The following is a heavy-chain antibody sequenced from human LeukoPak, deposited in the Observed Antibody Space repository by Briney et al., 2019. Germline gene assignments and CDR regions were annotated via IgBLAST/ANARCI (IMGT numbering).Heavy chain of an antibody. J-gene: IGHJ3*02. CDR2: INHSGST. CDR3: TKSDGYGLIRI. V-gene: IGHV4-34*01. CDR1: GGSFSGYY. D-gene: IGHD3-10*01. Sequence: SESLSLTCAVYGGSFSGYYWSWIRQPPGKGLEWIGEINHSGSTNYNPSLKSRVTISVDTSKNQFSLKVISMTAADTAVYYCTKSDGYGLIRICGRGTMVTVSS.